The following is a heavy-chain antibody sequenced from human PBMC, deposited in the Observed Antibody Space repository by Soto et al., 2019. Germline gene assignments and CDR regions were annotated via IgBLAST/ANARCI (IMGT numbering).Heavy chain of an antibody. CDR3: AKEYCTNGVCSYFDY. J-gene: IGHJ4*02. CDR2: ISYDGSNK. CDR1: GFTFSSYG. D-gene: IGHD2-8*01. Sequence: QVQLVESGGGVVQPGRSLRLSFAASGFTFSSYGMHWVRQAPGKGLEWVAVISYDGSNKHYADSVKGRFTISRDNSKNTLYLPMNGLRAEDTAVYYCAKEYCTNGVCSYFDYWGQGNLVNVSS. V-gene: IGHV3-30*18.